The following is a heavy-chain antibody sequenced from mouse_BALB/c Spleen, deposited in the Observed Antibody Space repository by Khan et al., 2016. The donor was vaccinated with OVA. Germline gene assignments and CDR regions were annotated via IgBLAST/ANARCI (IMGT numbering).Heavy chain of an antibody. J-gene: IGHJ2*01. Sequence: QVQLQQSGAELVRPGTSVKLSCKTSGYIFTSYWIHWVKQRSGQGLEWIARIYPGTDNTYYSEKFKDKATLTADKSSSTAYLQLSSLKSEDSAVFFCAREEALYYFDYWGQGPTLTGSS. CDR2: IYPGTDNT. V-gene: IGHV1-76*01. CDR3: AREEALYYFDY. CDR1: GYIFTSYW. D-gene: IGHD3-2*02.